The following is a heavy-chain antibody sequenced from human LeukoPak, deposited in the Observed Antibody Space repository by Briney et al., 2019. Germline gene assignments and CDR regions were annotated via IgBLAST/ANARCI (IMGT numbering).Heavy chain of an antibody. Sequence: GGSLRLSCAASGFTVSSNYMSWVRQAPGKGLEWVSVIYSGGSTYYADSVKGRFTISRDNSKNTLYLQMKSLRAADTAVYYCARESTSWYFDLWGRGTLVTVFS. D-gene: IGHD2-2*01. J-gene: IGHJ2*01. V-gene: IGHV3-53*01. CDR1: GFTVSSNY. CDR2: IYSGGST. CDR3: ARESTSWYFDL.